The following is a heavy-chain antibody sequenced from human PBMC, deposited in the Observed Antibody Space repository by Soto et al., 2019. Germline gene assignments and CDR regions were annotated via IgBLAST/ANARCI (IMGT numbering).Heavy chain of an antibody. J-gene: IGHJ5*02. CDR2: IYYSGST. CDR1: GGSISSSPYY. CDR3: ARSKFRYDYVWGSYRPNWFDP. Sequence: LSLTCTVSGGSISSSPYYWGWIRQPPGKGLEWIGSIYYSGSTYYNLFLKSRVTMSVDTSKRQFSLKLSPVTAADTAVYYCARSKFRYDYVWGSYRPNWFDPWGQGTLVTVSS. D-gene: IGHD3-16*02. V-gene: IGHV4-39*01.